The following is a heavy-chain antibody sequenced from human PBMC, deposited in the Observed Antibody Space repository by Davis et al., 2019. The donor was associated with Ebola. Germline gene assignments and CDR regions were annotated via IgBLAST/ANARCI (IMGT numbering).Heavy chain of an antibody. CDR2: ISGSATST. D-gene: IGHD3-9*01. Sequence: GGSLRLSCPASGFTFYRYEMNWVRQAPGKGLEWVSYISGSATSTFYADSVTGRFTISRDNARDSLYLQMDSLRVEDTAIYYCARDAFSLSRYDTEDHWGQGTLVTVSS. CDR3: ARDAFSLSRYDTEDH. J-gene: IGHJ4*02. V-gene: IGHV3-48*03. CDR1: GFTFYRYE.